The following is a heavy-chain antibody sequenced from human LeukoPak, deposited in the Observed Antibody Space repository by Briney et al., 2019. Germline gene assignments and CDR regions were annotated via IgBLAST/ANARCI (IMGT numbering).Heavy chain of an antibody. Sequence: SETLSLTCAVYGGSFSGYYWSCIRQPPGKGLEWIGEINHSGSTNYNPSLKSRVTISVDTSKNQFSLKLSSVTAADTAVYYCARGVEAGIAAAGRRGFDYWGQGTLVTVSS. D-gene: IGHD6-13*01. CDR3: ARGVEAGIAAAGRRGFDY. CDR2: INHSGST. CDR1: GGSFSGYY. J-gene: IGHJ4*02. V-gene: IGHV4-34*01.